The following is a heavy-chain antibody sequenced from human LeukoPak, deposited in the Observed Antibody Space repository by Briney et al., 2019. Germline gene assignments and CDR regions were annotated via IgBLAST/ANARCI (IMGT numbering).Heavy chain of an antibody. CDR3: ARGRHSSSNNWFDP. CDR1: GFTFSSYS. Sequence: PGGSLRLSCAASGFTFSSYSMNWVRQAPGKGLEWVSSISSSSSYIYYADSVKGRFTISRDNAKNSLYLQMNSLRAEDTAVYYCARGRHSSSNNWFDPWGQGTQVTVSS. J-gene: IGHJ5*02. CDR2: ISSSSSYI. V-gene: IGHV3-21*01. D-gene: IGHD6-6*01.